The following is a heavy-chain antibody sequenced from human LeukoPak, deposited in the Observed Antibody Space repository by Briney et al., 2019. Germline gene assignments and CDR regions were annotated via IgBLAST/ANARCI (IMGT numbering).Heavy chain of an antibody. CDR2: IKRTSDGGTT. D-gene: IGHD3-3*01. CDR3: GAGLESSDFDY. CDR1: GFSFGNCW. J-gene: IGHJ4*02. V-gene: IGHV3-15*01. Sequence: GGSLRLSCAASGFSFGNCWMSWVRQAPGKGLEWVARIKRTSDGGTTDYAAREKGSFIISRDDSIHTLHPQMNSLKTDDAAVYFCGAGLESSDFDYWGQGTLVTVSS.